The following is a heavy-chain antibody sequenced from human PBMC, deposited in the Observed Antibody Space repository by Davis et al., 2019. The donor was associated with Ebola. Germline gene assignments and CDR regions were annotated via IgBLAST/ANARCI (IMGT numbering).Heavy chain of an antibody. V-gene: IGHV1-46*01. CDR1: GYTFTGYY. CDR2: INPSGGST. Sequence: ASVKVSCKASGYTFTGYYIHWVRQAPGQGLEWMGIINPSGGSTTYAQKFQGRVTMTRNTSISTAYMELSSLRSEDTAVYYCARDPDIVVVVAANYGMDVWGQGTTVTVSS. CDR3: ARDPDIVVVVAANYGMDV. D-gene: IGHD2-15*01. J-gene: IGHJ6*02.